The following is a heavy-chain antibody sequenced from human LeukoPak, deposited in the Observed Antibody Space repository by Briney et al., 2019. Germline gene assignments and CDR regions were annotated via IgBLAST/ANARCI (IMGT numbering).Heavy chain of an antibody. D-gene: IGHD2-21*02. CDR3: TRGDPDY. CDR1: GFTFSDHW. J-gene: IGHJ4*02. CDR2: INYHGSDK. V-gene: IGHV3-7*01. Sequence: PGGSLRLSCAASGFTFSDHWMQWVRQAPGKGLEWVANINYHGSDKYLVDSVKGRFTISRDNAKNSLFLQMNSLRDEDTAVYYCTRGDPDYWGQGTLVTVSS.